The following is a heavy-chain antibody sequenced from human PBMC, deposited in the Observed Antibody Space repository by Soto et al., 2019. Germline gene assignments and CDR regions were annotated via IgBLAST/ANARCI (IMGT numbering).Heavy chain of an antibody. CDR3: AKYPNSGGPRGGYFDY. D-gene: IGHD1-26*01. J-gene: IGHJ4*02. CDR2: ISTSGSLT. Sequence: GGSLRLSCATFGFTFRNYEMNWVRQAPGKGLEWVSYISTSGSLTYYAESVKGRFSVSRDNAKNSLHLQMNSLRAEDTAVYYCAKYPNSGGPRGGYFDYWGQGTLVTVSS. V-gene: IGHV3-48*03. CDR1: GFTFRNYE.